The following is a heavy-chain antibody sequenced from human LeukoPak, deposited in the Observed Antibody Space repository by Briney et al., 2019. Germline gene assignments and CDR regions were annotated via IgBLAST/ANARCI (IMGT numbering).Heavy chain of an antibody. Sequence: SQTLSLTCTVSGGSISSGSNYWSWIRQPAGKGLEWIGRVDTSGSTNYSPSLKSRVAISVDTSKNQFSLKLTSVTAADTAVYYCAQIGGWFDLSGQGTLVTVSS. CDR2: VDTSGST. D-gene: IGHD3-16*01. CDR3: AQIGGWFDL. V-gene: IGHV4-61*02. CDR1: GGSISSGSNY. J-gene: IGHJ5*02.